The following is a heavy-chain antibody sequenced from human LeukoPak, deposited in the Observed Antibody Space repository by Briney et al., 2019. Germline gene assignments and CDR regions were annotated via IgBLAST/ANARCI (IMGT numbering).Heavy chain of an antibody. D-gene: IGHD6-19*01. CDR3: VRDNLENQWLERSY. J-gene: IGHJ4*02. Sequence: PGGSLRLSCAASGFTFDDYGMSWVRQTPGKGPEWVSQISATSTTIKCADFVKGRFTISRDNAKNSLNLQMNSLRADDTAVYYCVRDNLENQWLERSYWGQGALVTVSS. CDR1: GFTFDDYG. V-gene: IGHV3-48*01. CDR2: ISATSTTI.